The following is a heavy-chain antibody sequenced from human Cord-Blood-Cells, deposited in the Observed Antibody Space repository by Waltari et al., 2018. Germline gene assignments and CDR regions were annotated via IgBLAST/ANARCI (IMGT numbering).Heavy chain of an antibody. CDR1: GYTFTGYL. J-gene: IGHJ4*02. D-gene: IGHD6-25*01. V-gene: IGHV1-2*02. Sequence: QVQLVQSGAELKKPGASAKVSCKSAGYTFTGYLIPWVRQAPGQGLEWMGWINPNSGGTNYAQKFQGRVTMTRDTSISTAYMELSRLRSDDTAVYYCARVPGFSSYYFDYWGQGTLVTVSS. CDR3: ARVPGFSSYYFDY. CDR2: INPNSGGT.